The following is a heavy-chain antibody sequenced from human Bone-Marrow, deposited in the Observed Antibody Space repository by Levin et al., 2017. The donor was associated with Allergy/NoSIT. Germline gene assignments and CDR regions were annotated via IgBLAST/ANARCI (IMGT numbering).Heavy chain of an antibody. CDR2: IYPGDSDT. V-gene: IGHV5-51*01. D-gene: IGHD2-2*01. Sequence: NPGGSLRLSCKGSGYSFTSYWIGWVRQMPGKGLEWMGIIYPGDSDTRYSPSFQGQVTISADKSISTAYLQWSSLKASDTAMYYCARRVYQLPHSRYNWFDPWGQGTLVTVSS. CDR3: ARRVYQLPHSRYNWFDP. CDR1: GYSFTSYW. J-gene: IGHJ5*02.